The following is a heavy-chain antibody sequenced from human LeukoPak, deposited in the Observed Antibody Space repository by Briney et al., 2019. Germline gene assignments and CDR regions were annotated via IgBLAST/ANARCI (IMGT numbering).Heavy chain of an antibody. J-gene: IGHJ4*02. CDR1: GFTFSSYG. D-gene: IGHD4-17*01. CDR3: AKVGYGDLDH. Sequence: GRSLRLSCAASGFTFSSYGMHWVRQAPGKGLEWVAVISYDGSNKYYADSVKGRFTISRDNPENTVYLQMSSLRVDDTASYFCAKVGYGDLDHWGQGVLVPVSS. V-gene: IGHV3-30*18. CDR2: ISYDGSNK.